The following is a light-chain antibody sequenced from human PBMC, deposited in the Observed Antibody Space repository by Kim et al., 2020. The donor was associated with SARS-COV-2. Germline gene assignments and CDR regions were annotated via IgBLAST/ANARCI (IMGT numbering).Light chain of an antibody. V-gene: IGLV1-44*01. CDR3: SLWDGSLQDVL. CDR2: ASD. J-gene: IGLJ2*01. Sequence: ELTQPPSMSGTTGQRVTISCSGSSSNIGRNAVNWYQQLPGAAPKLLIYASDQRPSGVPDRFSGSKSGSSASLAISGLQSDDEADYYCSLWDGSLQDVLFGGGTKVTVL. CDR1: SSNIGRNA.